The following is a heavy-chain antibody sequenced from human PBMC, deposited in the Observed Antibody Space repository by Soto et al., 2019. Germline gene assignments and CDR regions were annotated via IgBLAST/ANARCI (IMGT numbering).Heavy chain of an antibody. CDR3: ASERGYSYGSSFDY. D-gene: IGHD5-18*01. V-gene: IGHV4-39*01. J-gene: IGHJ4*02. CDR1: GGSISSSSYY. Sequence: LETLSLTCTVSGGSISSSSYYWGWIRQPPGKGLEWIGSIYYSGSTYYNPSLKSRVTISVDTSKNQFSLKLSSVTAADTAVYYCASERGYSYGSSFDYWGQGTLVTGS. CDR2: IYYSGST.